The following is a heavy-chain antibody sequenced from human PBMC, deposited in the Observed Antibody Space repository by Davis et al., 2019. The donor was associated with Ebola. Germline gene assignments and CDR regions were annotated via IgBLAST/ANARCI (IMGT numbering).Heavy chain of an antibody. Sequence: ASVKVSCKASGYTFTSYGITWVRQAPGQGLEWMGWSYPSNGNTHYAQKLQGRVTLTTDTSTSTAYMELRSLRNDDTAVYYCVKDFWSDDPGYWGQGTLVTVSS. CDR2: SYPSNGNT. CDR1: GYTFTSYG. CDR3: VKDFWSDDPGY. V-gene: IGHV1-18*01. J-gene: IGHJ4*02. D-gene: IGHD3-3*01.